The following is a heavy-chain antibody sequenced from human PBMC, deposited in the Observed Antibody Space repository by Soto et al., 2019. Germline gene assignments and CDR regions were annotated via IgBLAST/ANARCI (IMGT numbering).Heavy chain of an antibody. CDR2: IWYDGSNK. V-gene: IGHV3-33*08. CDR3: ARDPTSITGTTFAFDI. D-gene: IGHD1-7*01. CDR1: GFTFSSYG. J-gene: IGHJ3*02. Sequence: GGSLRLSCAASGFTFSSYGMHWVRQAPGKGLEWVAVIWYDGSNKYYADSVKGRFTISRDNSKNTLYLQMNSLRAEDTAVYYCARDPTSITGTTFAFDIWGQGTMVTVSS.